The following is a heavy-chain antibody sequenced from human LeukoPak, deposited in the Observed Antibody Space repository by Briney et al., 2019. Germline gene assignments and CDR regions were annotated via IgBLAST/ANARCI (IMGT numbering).Heavy chain of an antibody. J-gene: IGHJ4*02. CDR3: ARDSYRALEY. Sequence: GGCRRLSCAASGFTFSSHWMNWVRQAPGRGLEWVAHINQDGGEKFYVDSVKGRFTISRDNAKNSLYLQMNSLRAEDTATYYCARDSYRALEYWGQGTLVTVSS. CDR2: INQDGGEK. CDR1: GFTFSSHW. V-gene: IGHV3-7*01. D-gene: IGHD1-14*01.